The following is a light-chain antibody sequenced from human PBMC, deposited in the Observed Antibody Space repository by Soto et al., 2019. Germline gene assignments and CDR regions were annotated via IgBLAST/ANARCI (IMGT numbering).Light chain of an antibody. J-gene: IGKJ1*01. CDR2: GAS. CDR1: QTIRSNY. CDR3: QQYGSSPGT. V-gene: IGKV3-20*01. Sequence: EPVLTQSPGTLSLSPGERATLSCRASQTIRSNYLAWYRQTPGQAPRLLIYGASNRATGIADRFSGSGAGTAFTLIISRLEPEDFALYYCQQYGSSPGTFGQGTKVDIK.